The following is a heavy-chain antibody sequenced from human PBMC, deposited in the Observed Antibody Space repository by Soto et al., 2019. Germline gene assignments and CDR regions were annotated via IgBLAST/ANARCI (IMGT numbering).Heavy chain of an antibody. D-gene: IGHD3-10*01. V-gene: IGHV3-33*01. CDR3: ARAGYYYGSGSDAFDI. CDR1: GFTFSSYG. J-gene: IGHJ3*02. Sequence: GGSLRLSCAASGFTFSSYGMHWVRQAPGKGLEWVAVIWYDGSNKYYADSVKGRFTISRDNSKNTLYLQMNSLRAEDTAVYYCARAGYYYGSGSDAFDIWGQGTMVTVSS. CDR2: IWYDGSNK.